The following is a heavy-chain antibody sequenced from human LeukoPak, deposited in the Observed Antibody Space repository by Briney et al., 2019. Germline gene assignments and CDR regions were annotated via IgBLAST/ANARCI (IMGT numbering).Heavy chain of an antibody. V-gene: IGHV3-9*01. D-gene: IGHD4-17*01. Sequence: QSGGSLRLSCAASGFTFDDYAMHWVRQAPGKGLEWVSGISWNSGSIGYADSVKGRFTISRDNAKNSLYLQMNSLRAEDTALYYCAKDISYDYGDYVSRPAFQHWGQGTLVTVSS. CDR3: AKDISYDYGDYVSRPAFQH. CDR2: ISWNSGSI. J-gene: IGHJ1*01. CDR1: GFTFDDYA.